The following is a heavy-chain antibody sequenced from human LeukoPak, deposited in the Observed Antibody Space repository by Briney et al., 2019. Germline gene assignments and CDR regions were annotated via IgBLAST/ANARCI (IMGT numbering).Heavy chain of an antibody. CDR3: AKERAPRVTTGGFDY. CDR1: GFTFSSYA. D-gene: IGHD4-17*01. J-gene: IGHJ4*02. V-gene: IGHV3-23*01. Sequence: GGSLRLSCAASGFTFSSYAMSWVRQAPGKGLEWVSVISGSGGSTYYADSVKGRFTISRDNSKNTLYLQMSSLRAEDTAVYYCAKERAPRVTTGGFDYWGRGTLVTVSS. CDR2: ISGSGGST.